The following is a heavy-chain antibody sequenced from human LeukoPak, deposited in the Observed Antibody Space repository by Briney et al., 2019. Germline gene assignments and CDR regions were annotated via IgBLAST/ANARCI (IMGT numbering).Heavy chain of an antibody. CDR1: GYTFTSYY. J-gene: IGHJ3*02. CDR2: INPSGGST. CDR3: ARDGIAVAGGGAFDI. Sequence: GASVKVSCKASGYTFTSYYMHWVRQAPGQGLEWMGIINPSGGSTSYAQKLQGRVTMTTDTSTSTAYMELRSLRSDDTAVYYCARDGIAVAGGGAFDIWGQGTMVTVSS. D-gene: IGHD6-19*01. V-gene: IGHV1-46*01.